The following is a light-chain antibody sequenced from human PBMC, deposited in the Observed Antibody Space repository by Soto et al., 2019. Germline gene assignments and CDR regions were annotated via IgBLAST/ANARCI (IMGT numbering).Light chain of an antibody. CDR3: SSFANSNSDV. CDR2: EVS. Sequence: SGLTEPPAASGSPGQSVTISCSGPSSDIGGYTYVSWYQHHPGKAPKLMIYEVSKRPSGVPDRFSGSKSGNTASLTVSGLQAEDEADYYCSSFANSNSDVFGTGTKVTVL. V-gene: IGLV2-8*01. CDR1: SSDIGGYTY. J-gene: IGLJ1*01.